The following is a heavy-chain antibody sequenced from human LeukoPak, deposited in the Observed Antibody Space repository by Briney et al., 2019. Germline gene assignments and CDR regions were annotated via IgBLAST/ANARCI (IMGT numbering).Heavy chain of an antibody. CDR1: GYTFTSYD. J-gene: IGHJ3*02. CDR2: MNPNSGNT. Sequence: ASVKVSCKASGYTFTSYDINWVRQATGQGLEWMGWMNPNSGNTGYAQKFQGRVTITRNTSISTAYMELSSLRSEDTAVYYCARGGYCTNGVCPEGAFHIWGQGTMVTVSS. V-gene: IGHV1-8*03. CDR3: ARGGYCTNGVCPEGAFHI. D-gene: IGHD2-8*01.